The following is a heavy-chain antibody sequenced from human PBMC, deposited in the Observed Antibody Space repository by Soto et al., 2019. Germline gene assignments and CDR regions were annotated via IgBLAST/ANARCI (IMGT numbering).Heavy chain of an antibody. CDR3: ARGGYCSSTSCYRAWFDP. CDR1: GYTFTGYY. CDR2: INPNSGGT. D-gene: IGHD2-2*02. V-gene: IGHV1-2*04. Sequence: ASVKVSCKASGYTFTGYYMHWVRQAPGQGLEWMGWINPNSGGTNYAQKFQGWVTMTRDTSISTAYMELSRLRSDDTAVYYCARGGYCSSTSCYRAWFDPWGQGTLVTVSS. J-gene: IGHJ5*02.